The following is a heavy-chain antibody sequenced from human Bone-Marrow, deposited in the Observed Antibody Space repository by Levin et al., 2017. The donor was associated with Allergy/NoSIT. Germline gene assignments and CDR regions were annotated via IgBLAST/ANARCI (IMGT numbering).Heavy chain of an antibody. CDR1: GDSMRNYY. CDR3: ARDQSSSSWFDP. Sequence: PSETLSLTCSISGDSMRNYYWSWIRQSPGNGLEWIGYVSHSGNTNYNPYLKSRVTISVDTSKNQFSLRLNSVAAADTAVYYCARDQSSSSWFDPWGPGTLVTVSS. D-gene: IGHD6-6*01. V-gene: IGHV4-59*01. J-gene: IGHJ5*02. CDR2: VSHSGNT.